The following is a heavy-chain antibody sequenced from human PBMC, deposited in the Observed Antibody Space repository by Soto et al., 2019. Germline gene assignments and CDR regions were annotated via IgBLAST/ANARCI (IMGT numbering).Heavy chain of an antibody. Sequence: QVQLQEAGPGLVKPSQTLSLTCTVSGGSISSGGYYWSWIRQHPGKGLEWIGYIYYSGSTYSDPSLLSRLTISVHTSMNQFSPKFSSVTAADTAVYYFARATGATNVVFDYWGQGTLVTF. CDR2: IYYSGST. V-gene: IGHV4-31*03. CDR3: ARATGATNVVFDY. J-gene: IGHJ4*02. D-gene: IGHD2-15*01. CDR1: GGSISSGGYY.